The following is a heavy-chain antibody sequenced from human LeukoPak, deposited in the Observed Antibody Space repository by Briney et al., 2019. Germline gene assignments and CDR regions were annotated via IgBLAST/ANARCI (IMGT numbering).Heavy chain of an antibody. CDR2: INPNSGGT. CDR1: GYTFTGYN. J-gene: IGHJ4*02. V-gene: IGHV1-2*06. CDR3: ARDHLAAAGSGG. D-gene: IGHD6-13*01. Sequence: AAVKVSCMASGYTFTGYNIHWVRQPPGQGLEWMGRINPNSGGTNYAQKFQGRVTMTRDTSINTAYMEVSRLRSDDTAVYYCARDHLAAAGSGGWGQGTLVTVFS.